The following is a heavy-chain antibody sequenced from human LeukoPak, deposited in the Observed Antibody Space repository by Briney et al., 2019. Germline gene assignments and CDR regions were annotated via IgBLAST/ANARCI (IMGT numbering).Heavy chain of an antibody. D-gene: IGHD3-3*01. CDR1: GYTFTGYY. J-gene: IGHJ5*02. V-gene: IGHV1-2*02. CDR2: INPNSGGT. CDR3: ARTMYDFWSGSSGFDP. Sequence: GASVKVSCKASGYTFTGYYMHWVRRAPGQGLEWMGWINPNSGGTNYAQKFQGRVTMTRDTSISTAYMELSRLRSDDTAVYYCARTMYDFWSGSSGFDPWGQGTLVTVSS.